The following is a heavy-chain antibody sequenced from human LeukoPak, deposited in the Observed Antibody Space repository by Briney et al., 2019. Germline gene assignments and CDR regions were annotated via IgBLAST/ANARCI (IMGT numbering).Heavy chain of an antibody. CDR3: AKAPVTSCSGVYCYPFDY. D-gene: IGHD2-15*01. CDR2: ISSSGSTK. Sequence: GGSLRLSCAASGFTFSSYEMNWVRQAPGKGLEWVSFISSSGSTKFYADSVRGRFTISRDNSKNTLYLQMNSLRAEDAAVYYCAKAPVTSCSGVYCYPFDYWGQGTLVTVSS. V-gene: IGHV3-48*03. J-gene: IGHJ4*02. CDR1: GFTFSSYE.